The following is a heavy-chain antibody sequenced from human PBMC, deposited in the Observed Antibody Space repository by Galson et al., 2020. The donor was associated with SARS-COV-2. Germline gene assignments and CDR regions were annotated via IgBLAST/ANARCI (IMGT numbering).Heavy chain of an antibody. D-gene: IGHD6-19*01. Sequence: GGSLRLSCAASGFTFGSYAMHWVRQAPGKGLEWVAVISYDGSNKYYADSVKGRFTISRDNSKNTLYLQMNSLRAEDTAVYYCARETSSGWYPGPLWGGWFDPWGQGTLVTVSS. CDR1: GFTFGSYA. V-gene: IGHV3-30-3*01. J-gene: IGHJ5*02. CDR3: ARETSSGWYPGPLWGGWFDP. CDR2: ISYDGSNK.